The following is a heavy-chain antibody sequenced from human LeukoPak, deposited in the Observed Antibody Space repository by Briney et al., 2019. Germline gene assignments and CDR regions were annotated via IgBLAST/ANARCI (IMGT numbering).Heavy chain of an antibody. Sequence: GGSLRLSCAAAGFTFSDYYMSWIRQAPGKGLEWVSYISSSGSTIYYADSVKGRYTISRDNAKNSLYLQMNSLRAEDTAVYYCASTGGSYYKIRYFAYWGQGTLVTVST. CDR1: GFTFSDYY. CDR3: ASTGGSYYKIRYFAY. V-gene: IGHV3-11*01. CDR2: ISSSGSTI. D-gene: IGHD3-10*01. J-gene: IGHJ4*02.